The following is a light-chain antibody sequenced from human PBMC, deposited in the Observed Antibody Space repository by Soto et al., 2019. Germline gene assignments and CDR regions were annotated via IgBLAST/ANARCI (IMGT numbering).Light chain of an antibody. V-gene: IGLV2-23*02. Sequence: QSALTQPASVSGSPGQSITISCTGTSGDVGYYNLVSWYQQNPGKAPKLMIYEVSKRPSGVSNRFSGSKSGNMASLTISGLQAEDEADYYCTSYAGGDSPYVFGTGTKLTVL. J-gene: IGLJ1*01. CDR3: TSYAGGDSPYV. CDR1: SGDVGYYNL. CDR2: EVS.